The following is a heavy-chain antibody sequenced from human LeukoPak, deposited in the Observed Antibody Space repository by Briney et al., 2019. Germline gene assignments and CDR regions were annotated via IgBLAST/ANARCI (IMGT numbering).Heavy chain of an antibody. Sequence: SETLSLTCAVYGGSFSGYYWSWIRQPPGKGLEWIGEINHSGSTNYNPSLKSRVTISVDTSKNQFSLKLSSVTAADTAVYYCARGRLIVVVTAIRGAFDIWGQGTMVTVSS. J-gene: IGHJ3*02. CDR3: ARGRLIVVVTAIRGAFDI. D-gene: IGHD2-21*02. CDR1: GGSFSGYY. V-gene: IGHV4-34*01. CDR2: INHSGST.